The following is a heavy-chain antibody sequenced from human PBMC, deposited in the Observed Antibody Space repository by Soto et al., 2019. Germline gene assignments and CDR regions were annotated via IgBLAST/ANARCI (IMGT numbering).Heavy chain of an antibody. Sequence: ASVKVSCKVHGNTLTEWSTHWVRQAPGKGLECMGGWDPANRKTIYAQKFRGRVTMTKDTSTGTTYMELSGLRSEDTAVYYWAAAQSCCAWGFFDLWGRGTMVTVAS. V-gene: IGHV1-24*01. CDR3: AAAQSCCAWGFFDL. CDR2: WDPANRKT. J-gene: IGHJ2*01. CDR1: GNTLTEWS. D-gene: IGHD2-21*01.